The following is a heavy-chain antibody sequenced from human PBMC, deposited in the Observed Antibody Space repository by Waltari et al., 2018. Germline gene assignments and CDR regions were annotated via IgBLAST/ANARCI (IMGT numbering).Heavy chain of an antibody. J-gene: IGHJ5*02. Sequence: QVQLQESGPGLVKPSETLSLTCTVPGGSISSYYWSWIRQPPGKGLEWIGYIYYSGSTNYNPSLKSRVTISVDTSKNQFSLKLSSVTSADTAVYYCARGRHYYGSGRAGWFDPWGQGTLVTVSS. D-gene: IGHD3-10*01. CDR3: ARGRHYYGSGRAGWFDP. V-gene: IGHV4-59*01. CDR2: IYYSGST. CDR1: GGSISSYY.